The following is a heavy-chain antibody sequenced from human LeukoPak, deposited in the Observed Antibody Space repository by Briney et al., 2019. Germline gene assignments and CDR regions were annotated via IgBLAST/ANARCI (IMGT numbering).Heavy chain of an antibody. D-gene: IGHD2/OR15-2a*01. Sequence: PSETLSLTCAVYGGSFSGYYWSWIRQPPGKGLEWIGEINHSGSTNYNPSLKSRVTISVDTSKSQFSLKLSSVTAADTAVYYCATAFLGLYYYYGMDDWGQGTTVTVSS. CDR2: INHSGST. V-gene: IGHV4-34*01. CDR1: GGSFSGYY. CDR3: ATAFLGLYYYYGMDD. J-gene: IGHJ6*02.